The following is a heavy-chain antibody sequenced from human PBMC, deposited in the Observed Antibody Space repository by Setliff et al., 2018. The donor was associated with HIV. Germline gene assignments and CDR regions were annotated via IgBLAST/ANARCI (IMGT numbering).Heavy chain of an antibody. CDR2: IYYSEST. V-gene: IGHV4-39*07. J-gene: IGHJ4*02. D-gene: IGHD3-22*01. Sequence: PSETLSLTCTVSGGSISSSSYYWGWIRQPPGKGLEWIGSIYYSESTSYNPSLKSRVTISVDTSKNQFSLKLTSVTAADTAVYYCARGAERGFSPNWGQGTLVTVSS. CDR1: GGSISSSSYY. CDR3: ARGAERGFSPN.